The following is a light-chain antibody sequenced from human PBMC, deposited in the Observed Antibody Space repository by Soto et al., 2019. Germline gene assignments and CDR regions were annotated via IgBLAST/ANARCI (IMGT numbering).Light chain of an antibody. V-gene: IGKV3-11*01. Sequence: EIVLTQSPATLPLSPGERATLSCRASQGVSSYLAWYQQKPGQAPRLLIYDASNRATGIPARFSGSGSGTDFTLTISRLEPEDFAVYYWQQRSNWPRTFGGGTKVDI. CDR1: QGVSSY. CDR3: QQRSNWPRT. CDR2: DAS. J-gene: IGKJ4*01.